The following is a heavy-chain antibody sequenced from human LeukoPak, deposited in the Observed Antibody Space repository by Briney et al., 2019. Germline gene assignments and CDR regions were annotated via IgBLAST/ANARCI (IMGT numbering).Heavy chain of an antibody. CDR1: GDSVSFNSDV. J-gene: IGHJ3*02. D-gene: IGHD7-27*01. V-gene: IGHV6-1*01. CDR3: VRDANWGLDALDI. CDR2: AYYRSKWLY. Sequence: SQTLSLTCAISGDSVSFNSDVWNWIRQSPSRGLEWLGRAYYRSKWLYDYAVSVKSRLTITPDTAKNQFSLQLNSETPEDTAVYYCVRDANWGLDALDIWGQGTMVTVSS.